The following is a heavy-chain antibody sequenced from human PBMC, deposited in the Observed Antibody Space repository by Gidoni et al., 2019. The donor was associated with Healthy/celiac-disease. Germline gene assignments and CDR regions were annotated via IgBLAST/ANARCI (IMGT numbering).Heavy chain of an antibody. CDR2: IYYSGST. Sequence: QLQLQESGPGLVKPSETLSLTCTVSGGSISSSSYYWGWIRQPPGKGLEWIGSIYYSGSTYYNPSLKSRVTISVDTSKNQFSLKLSSVTAADTAVYYCARDCGYYGSGSYYNPYYFDYWGQGTLVTVSS. J-gene: IGHJ4*02. V-gene: IGHV4-39*07. D-gene: IGHD3-10*01. CDR3: ARDCGYYGSGSYYNPYYFDY. CDR1: GGSISSSSYY.